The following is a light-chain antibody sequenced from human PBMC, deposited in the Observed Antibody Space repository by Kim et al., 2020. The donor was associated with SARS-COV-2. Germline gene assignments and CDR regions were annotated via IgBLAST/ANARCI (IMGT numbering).Light chain of an antibody. CDR2: AAS. Sequence: DIQLTQSPSSLSASVGDGVTITCRASQGINSNLAWYQQKPGKAPRLLIYAASTLESGVPSRFSGRGSGTEFTLAINILQPEDFATYYCQQIDSFPLTFGGGTKVDIK. V-gene: IGKV1-9*01. CDR1: QGINSN. J-gene: IGKJ4*01. CDR3: QQIDSFPLT.